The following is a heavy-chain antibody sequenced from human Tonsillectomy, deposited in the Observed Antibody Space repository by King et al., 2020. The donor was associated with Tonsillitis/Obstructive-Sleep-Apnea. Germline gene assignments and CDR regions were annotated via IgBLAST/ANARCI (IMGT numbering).Heavy chain of an antibody. CDR2: ISGISSYI. CDR3: ARDPYSYYMDV. J-gene: IGHJ6*03. Sequence: VQLVESGGGLVKPGGSLRLSCAVSGFTFSDYYMSWIRQAPGKGLEWVSYISGISSYINYADSVKGRFTISRDNAKNSLYLQMNSLRAEETAVYYCARDPYSYYMDVWGKGTTVTVSS. CDR1: GFTFSDYY. V-gene: IGHV3-11*05.